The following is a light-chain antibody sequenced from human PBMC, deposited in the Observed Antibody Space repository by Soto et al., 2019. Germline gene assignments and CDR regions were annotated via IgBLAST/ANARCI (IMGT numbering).Light chain of an antibody. CDR1: QSLLYSSNNKNY. CDR3: QQYYSTPPL. Sequence: DIVMTQSPDSLAVSLGERATINCKSSQSLLYSSNNKNYLAWYQQKPGQPPNLLIYWASTRESGVPDRFSGSGSGTDFTLTISSLQAEDVAVYYCQQYYSTPPLFGQGTRLEIK. CDR2: WAS. J-gene: IGKJ5*01. V-gene: IGKV4-1*01.